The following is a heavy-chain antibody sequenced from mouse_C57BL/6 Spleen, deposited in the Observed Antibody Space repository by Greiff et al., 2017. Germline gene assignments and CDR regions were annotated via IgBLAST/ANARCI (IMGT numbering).Heavy chain of an antibody. J-gene: IGHJ2*01. CDR2: IYPSDSET. Sequence: QVQLQQPGAELVRPGSSVKLSCKASGYTFTSYWMDWVKQRPGQGLEWIGNIYPSDSETHYNQKFKDKATLTVDKSSSTAYMQLSSLTSEDSAVYYCARTPIYYDYLYYFDYWGQGTTLTVSS. V-gene: IGHV1-61*01. CDR1: GYTFTSYW. D-gene: IGHD2-4*01. CDR3: ARTPIYYDYLYYFDY.